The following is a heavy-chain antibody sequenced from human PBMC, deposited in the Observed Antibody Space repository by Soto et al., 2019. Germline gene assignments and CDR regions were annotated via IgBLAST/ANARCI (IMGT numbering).Heavy chain of an antibody. CDR3: ARTDSSGYKLGY. Sequence: QVQLQESGPGLVKPSQTLSLTCTVSGGSISSGGYYWSWIRQHPGKALEWIGYIYYSGSTYYDPSLKSRVTISVDTSKNQVSLKLSSVTAADTAVYYCARTDSSGYKLGYWGQGTLVTVSS. D-gene: IGHD3-22*01. V-gene: IGHV4-31*03. CDR1: GGSISSGGYY. J-gene: IGHJ4*02. CDR2: IYYSGST.